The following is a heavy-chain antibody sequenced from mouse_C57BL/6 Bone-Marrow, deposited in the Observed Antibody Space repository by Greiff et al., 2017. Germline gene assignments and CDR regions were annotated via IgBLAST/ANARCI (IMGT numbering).Heavy chain of an antibody. J-gene: IGHJ2*01. Sequence: EVQLQQSGTVLARPGASVKMSCKTSGYTFTSYWMHWVKQRPGQGLEWIGAIYPGNSDTSYNQKFKGKAKLTAVTSASTAYMELSSLTNEDSAVYYCNSYYYGSSYDYFDYWGQGTTLTVSS. CDR1: GYTFTSYW. D-gene: IGHD1-1*01. CDR3: NSYYYGSSYDYFDY. CDR2: IYPGNSDT. V-gene: IGHV1-5*01.